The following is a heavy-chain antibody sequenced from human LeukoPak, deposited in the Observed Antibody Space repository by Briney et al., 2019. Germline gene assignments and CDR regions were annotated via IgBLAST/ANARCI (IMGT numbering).Heavy chain of an antibody. CDR2: IYPGDSDT. Sequence: GESLKISCQGSGYSFTSYWIGWVRQMPGKGLEWMGIIYPGDSDTRYSPSFQGQVTISADKSISTAYLQWSSLKASDTAMYYCARHGSSSWYEYYFDYWGQGTLVTVSS. V-gene: IGHV5-51*01. CDR3: ARHGSSSWYEYYFDY. D-gene: IGHD6-13*01. CDR1: GYSFTSYW. J-gene: IGHJ4*02.